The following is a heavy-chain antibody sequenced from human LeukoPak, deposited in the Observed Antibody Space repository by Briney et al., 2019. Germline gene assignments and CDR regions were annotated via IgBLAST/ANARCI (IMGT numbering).Heavy chain of an antibody. CDR2: IYHSGST. CDR3: ARHLDYDTSGDPFGI. J-gene: IGHJ3*02. V-gene: IGHV4-38-2*02. CDR1: GYSISSGYY. Sequence: PSETLSLTCTVSGYSISSGYYWGWIRQPPGKGLEWIGSIYHSGSTYYNPSLKSRVTISVDTSKNQFPLKLSSVTAADTAVYYCARHLDYDTSGDPFGIWGQGTMVTVSS. D-gene: IGHD3-22*01.